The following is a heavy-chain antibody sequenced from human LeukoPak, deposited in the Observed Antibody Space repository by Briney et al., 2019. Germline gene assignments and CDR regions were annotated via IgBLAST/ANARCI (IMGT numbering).Heavy chain of an antibody. CDR2: TYYRSKWYN. D-gene: IGHD1-7*01. V-gene: IGHV6-1*01. Sequence: SPTLSLTCAISGESVSSTGAAWNWIRQSPSGGLEWLGRTYYRSKWYNEYAEHVKSRISISPDTSKNQFSLQLNSVIPEDTAVYYCVRGNYNFDYWGQGTLVTVSS. CDR3: VRGNYNFDY. J-gene: IGHJ4*02. CDR1: GESVSSTGAA.